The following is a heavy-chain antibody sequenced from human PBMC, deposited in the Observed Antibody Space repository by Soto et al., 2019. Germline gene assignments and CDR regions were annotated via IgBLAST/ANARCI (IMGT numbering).Heavy chain of an antibody. CDR3: STTVITAPLFEY. D-gene: IGHD3-16*01. Sequence: EVQLVESGGGLVQPGGSLRLSCEGSGFTFSGHYMDWVRQAPGKGLEWLGRIRNKPTGHTTEYDASGKGRFIISRDDSKNLVYLQMNNLKSEDTAVYYCSTTVITAPLFEYWGQGTLVTVSS. V-gene: IGHV3-72*01. CDR1: GFTFSGHY. J-gene: IGHJ4*02. CDR2: IRNKPTGHTT.